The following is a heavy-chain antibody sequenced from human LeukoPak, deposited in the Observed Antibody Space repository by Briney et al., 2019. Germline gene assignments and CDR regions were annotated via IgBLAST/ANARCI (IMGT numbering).Heavy chain of an antibody. V-gene: IGHV3-21*01. Sequence: GGSLRLSCAASGFTFSSYSMNWVRQAPGKGLEWVSSISSSSYIYYADSVKGRFTISRDNAKNSLYLQMNSLRAEDTAVYYCARLSGGRMNGAFDIWGQGTMVTVSS. D-gene: IGHD2-15*01. J-gene: IGHJ3*02. CDR2: ISSSSYI. CDR1: GFTFSSYS. CDR3: ARLSGGRMNGAFDI.